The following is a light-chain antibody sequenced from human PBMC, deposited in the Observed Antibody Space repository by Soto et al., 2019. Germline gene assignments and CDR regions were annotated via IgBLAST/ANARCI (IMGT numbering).Light chain of an antibody. V-gene: IGLV2-14*01. CDR2: EVS. J-gene: IGLJ3*02. Sequence: SALTQPASVSGSPGQSITISCTGTSSDVGGYNYVSWYQQNPGKAPKLMIYEVSNRPSGVSNRFSGSKSGNMASLTISGLQAEDEADHYCVTWDSSLTEWVFGGGTQLT. CDR3: VTWDSSLTEWV. CDR1: SSDVGGYNY.